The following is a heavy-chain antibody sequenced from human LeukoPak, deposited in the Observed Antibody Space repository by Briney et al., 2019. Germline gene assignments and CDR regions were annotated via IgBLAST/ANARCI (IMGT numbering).Heavy chain of an antibody. CDR3: TTVDTAMVYYYYYYYMDV. CDR1: GFTFSNAW. J-gene: IGHJ6*03. V-gene: IGHV3-15*01. Sequence: GGSLRLSCAASGFTFSNAWMSWVRKAPGKGLEWVGRIKSKTDGGTTDYAAPVKGRFTISRDDSKNTLYLQMNSLKTEDTAVYYCTTVDTAMVYYYYYYYMDVWGKGTTVTVSS. CDR2: IKSKTDGGTT. D-gene: IGHD5-18*01.